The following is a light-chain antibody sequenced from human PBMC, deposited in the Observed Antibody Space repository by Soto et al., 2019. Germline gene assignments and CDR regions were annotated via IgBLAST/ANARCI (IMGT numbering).Light chain of an antibody. Sequence: QSVLTQPPSASGSTGQSVTISCTGTSRDVGGYTYVSWYQQHPGKAPKLLIFEVNKRPSGVPDRFSGSKSGNTASLTASGLXAEDEGDYYCSSYAGDNNPYVFGTGTKVTLL. V-gene: IGLV2-8*01. CDR2: EVN. CDR1: SRDVGGYTY. J-gene: IGLJ1*01. CDR3: SSYAGDNNPYV.